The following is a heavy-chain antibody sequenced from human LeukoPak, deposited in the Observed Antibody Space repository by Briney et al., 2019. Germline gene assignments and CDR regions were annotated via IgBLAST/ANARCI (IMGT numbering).Heavy chain of an antibody. D-gene: IGHD3-22*01. Sequence: SQTLSLTCAISGDSVSSNSAGWNWIRQSPSRGLEWLGRTYYRSEWYNDYAVSVKSRITINPDTSKNQFSLQLNSVTPEDTAVYYCARDPVYDSRGYYYYDAFDIWGQGTMVTVSS. CDR1: GDSVSSNSAG. CDR3: ARDPVYDSRGYYYYDAFDI. CDR2: TYYRSEWYN. V-gene: IGHV6-1*01. J-gene: IGHJ3*02.